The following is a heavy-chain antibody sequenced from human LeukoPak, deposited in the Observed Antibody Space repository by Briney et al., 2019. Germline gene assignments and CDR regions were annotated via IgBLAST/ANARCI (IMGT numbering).Heavy chain of an antibody. CDR1: GYTFTVYY. Sequence: ASVKVSCKASGYTFTVYYMHWVRQAPGQGLEWMGWINPNSGGTNYAQKFQGRVTMTRDTSISTAYMELSRLRSDDTAVYYCARAKTPNYYYGSGNGENSPFDYWGQGTLVTVSS. J-gene: IGHJ4*02. CDR2: INPNSGGT. CDR3: ARAKTPNYYYGSGNGENSPFDY. V-gene: IGHV1-2*02. D-gene: IGHD3-10*01.